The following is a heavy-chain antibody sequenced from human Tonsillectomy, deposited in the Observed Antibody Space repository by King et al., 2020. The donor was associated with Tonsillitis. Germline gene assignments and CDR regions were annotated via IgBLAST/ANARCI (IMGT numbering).Heavy chain of an antibody. Sequence: VQLVESGGGLVQPGGSLILSCAASGFTFSTYWMNWVRQSPGKGREGVANIKRDGSEKYYVDVVKGRFTISRDNAKNSLYLQMNSLRAEDTAVYYCARDRTQYSSSWSVFDYWGQGTLVTVSS. CDR3: ARDRTQYSSSWSVFDY. J-gene: IGHJ4*02. CDR1: GFTFSTYW. CDR2: IKRDGSEK. D-gene: IGHD6-13*01. V-gene: IGHV3-7*01.